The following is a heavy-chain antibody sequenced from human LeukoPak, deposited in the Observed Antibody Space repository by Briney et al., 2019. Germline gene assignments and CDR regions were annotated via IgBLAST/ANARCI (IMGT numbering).Heavy chain of an antibody. J-gene: IGHJ5*02. CDR1: GFTFSSYG. CDR3: ARWYYYETSGLYYGSFDN. D-gene: IGHD3-22*01. Sequence: GGTLRLSCAASGFTFSSYGMSWVRQAPGKGLQWVSVIIGCCSSTYYADSVKGRFTISRDNAKNTLYLQMNSLRAEDAAVYYCARWYYYETSGLYYGSFDNWGQGTLVTVSS. V-gene: IGHV3-23*01. CDR2: IIGCCSST.